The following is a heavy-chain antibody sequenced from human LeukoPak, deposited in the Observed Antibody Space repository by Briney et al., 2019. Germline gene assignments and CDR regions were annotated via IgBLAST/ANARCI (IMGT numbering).Heavy chain of an antibody. CDR1: GGSFSGHY. CDR3: ARGRGSSWHYFDY. J-gene: IGHJ4*02. CDR2: INHSGST. V-gene: IGHV4-34*01. D-gene: IGHD6-13*01. Sequence: PSETLSLTCAVYGGSFSGHYWSWIRQPPGKGLEWIGEINHSGSTNYNPSLKSRVTISVDTSKNQFSLKLSSVTAADTAVYYCARGRGSSWHYFDYWGQGTLVTVSS.